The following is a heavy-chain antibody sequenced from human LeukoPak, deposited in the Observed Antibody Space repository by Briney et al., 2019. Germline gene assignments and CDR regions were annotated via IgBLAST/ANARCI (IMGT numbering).Heavy chain of an antibody. J-gene: IGHJ6*02. CDR1: VFSFSSYS. Sequence: GGSLRLSCAASVFSFSSYSMNWVRQAPGKGLEWVSSISSSSSYIYYADSVKGRFTISRENAKNSLYLQMNSLRAEDTAVYYCARVSPREIVGATYYYYYGMDVWGQGTTVTVSS. V-gene: IGHV3-21*01. CDR2: ISSSSSYI. CDR3: ARVSPREIVGATYYYYYGMDV. D-gene: IGHD1-26*01.